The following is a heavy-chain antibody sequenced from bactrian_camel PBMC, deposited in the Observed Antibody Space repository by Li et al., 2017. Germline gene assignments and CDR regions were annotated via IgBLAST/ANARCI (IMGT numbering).Heavy chain of an antibody. CDR3: AKSVAGVVVGGTFND. V-gene: IGHV3S40*01. D-gene: IGHD6*01. CDR1: GFTFSSYD. Sequence: VQLVESGGGSVQAGGSLRLSCAASGFTFSSYDMSWVRQAPGKGLEWVSGITSLGGSTYYADSVKGRFTISRDNAKNTLYLQLNRLKPEDTAMYYCAKSVAGVVVGGTFNDWGQGTQVTVS. J-gene: IGHJ4*01. CDR2: ITSLGGST.